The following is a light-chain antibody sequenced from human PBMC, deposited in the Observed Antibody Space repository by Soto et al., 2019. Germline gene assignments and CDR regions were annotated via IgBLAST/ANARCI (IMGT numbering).Light chain of an antibody. J-gene: IGLJ3*02. CDR3: LIFYGGVWV. CDR1: TGAVTTGYY. CDR2: STT. Sequence: QTVVTQEPSLTVSPGGTVTLTCASNTGAVTTGYYTNWFQQKPGLAPRALIYSTTNRSSWTPTRFSGSLRGGKAALTVSGVQPEDEADYYCLIFYGGVWVFGGGTKVTVL. V-gene: IGLV7-43*01.